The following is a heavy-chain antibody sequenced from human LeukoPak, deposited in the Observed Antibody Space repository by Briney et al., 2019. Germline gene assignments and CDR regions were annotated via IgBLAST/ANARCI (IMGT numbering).Heavy chain of an antibody. J-gene: IGHJ4*02. CDR1: GLTFSSYS. CDR2: ISSSSSYI. V-gene: IGHV3-21*01. D-gene: IGHD1-26*01. Sequence: GGSLRLSCAASGLTFSSYSMNWVRHAPGKGLESVSSISSSSSYIYYADSVKGRSTISRDNAKNSLYLQMNSLRAEDTAVYYCASLLGTVGTTTKSYYFDYWGQGTLVTVSS. CDR3: ASLLGTVGTTTKSYYFDY.